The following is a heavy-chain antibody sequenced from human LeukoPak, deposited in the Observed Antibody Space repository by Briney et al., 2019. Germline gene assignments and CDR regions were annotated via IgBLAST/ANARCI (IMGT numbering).Heavy chain of an antibody. V-gene: IGHV2-5*02. CDR3: AHRVVADDTLDY. J-gene: IGHJ4*02. D-gene: IGHD2-15*01. Sequence: SGPALVKPTQTLTLTCTFSGFSLGTRGVGVGWIRQPPGKALEWLSLVYWDDDKRYSPSLKSRLTITKDTSKNQVVLTMTNMDPVDTATYYCAHRVVADDTLDYWGQGTLVTVSS. CDR1: GFSLGTRGVG. CDR2: VYWDDDK.